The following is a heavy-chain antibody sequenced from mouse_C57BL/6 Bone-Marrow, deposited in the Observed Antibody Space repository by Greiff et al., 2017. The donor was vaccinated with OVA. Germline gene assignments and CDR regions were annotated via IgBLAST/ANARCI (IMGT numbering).Heavy chain of an antibody. Sequence: VQLQQPGAELVKPGASVKVSCKASGYTFTSYWMHWVKQRPGKGLEWIGRIHPSDSDTNSNQKFKGKATLTVDKSSSTAYMQLSSLTSEDPAVYYCAIWGTTVVATDYWGQGPTLTVSS. CDR2: IHPSDSDT. D-gene: IGHD1-1*01. V-gene: IGHV1-74*01. J-gene: IGHJ2*01. CDR1: GYTFTSYW. CDR3: AIWGTTVVATDY.